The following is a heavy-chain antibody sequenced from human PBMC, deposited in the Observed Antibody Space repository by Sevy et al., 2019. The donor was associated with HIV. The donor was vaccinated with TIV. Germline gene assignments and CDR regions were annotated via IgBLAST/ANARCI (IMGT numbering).Heavy chain of an antibody. CDR3: AKEGFYGSGSSRIIYYYYYMDV. Sequence: GGSLRLSCAASGFTFSSYAMSWVRQAPGKGLEWVSAISGSGGITYYADSVKGRFTISRDNSKNTLYLQMNSLRAEDTAVYYCAKEGFYGSGSSRIIYYYYYMDVWGKGTTVTVSS. J-gene: IGHJ6*03. CDR1: GFTFSSYA. CDR2: ISGSGGIT. V-gene: IGHV3-23*01. D-gene: IGHD3-10*01.